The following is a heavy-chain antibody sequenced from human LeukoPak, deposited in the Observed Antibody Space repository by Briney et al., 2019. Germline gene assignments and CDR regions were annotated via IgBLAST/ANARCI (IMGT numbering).Heavy chain of an antibody. CDR3: AKVRASIRGYSYGVDY. D-gene: IGHD5-18*01. J-gene: IGHJ4*02. Sequence: PGGSLRLSCAASGFTFSSYAMHWVRQAPGKGLEWVAVISYDGSNKYYADSVKGRFTISRDNSKNTLYLQMNSLRAEDTAVYYCAKVRASIRGYSYGVDYWGQGTLVTVSS. CDR1: GFTFSSYA. CDR2: ISYDGSNK. V-gene: IGHV3-30-3*01.